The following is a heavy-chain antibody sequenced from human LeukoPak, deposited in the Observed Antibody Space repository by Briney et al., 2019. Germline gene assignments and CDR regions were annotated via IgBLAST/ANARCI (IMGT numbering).Heavy chain of an antibody. CDR3: ARGVVAACFDD. Sequence: ASVTVSFQASGYTFTDYYLHWVRQAPGQGLEWMGWINPNSGGTNYAQKFQGRVTMTRDTSISTAYMELSRLRSDDTAGYYGARGVVAACFDDWGQGTLVTVSA. V-gene: IGHV1-2*02. D-gene: IGHD2-15*01. CDR1: GYTFTDYY. CDR2: INPNSGGT. J-gene: IGHJ4*02.